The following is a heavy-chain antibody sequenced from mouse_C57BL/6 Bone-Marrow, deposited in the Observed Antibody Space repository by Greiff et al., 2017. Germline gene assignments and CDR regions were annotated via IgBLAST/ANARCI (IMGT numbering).Heavy chain of an antibody. J-gene: IGHJ3*01. CDR3: ARPLYGSNLFAY. Sequence: EVMLVEPGGGLVKPGGSLKLSCAASGFTFSSYAMSWVLQTPGKRLEWVATISDGGSCTYYPENVKGRFTLSRDNAKSNLYLQVSHLTSEDTAMYYCARPLYGSNLFAYWGQGTLVTVSA. V-gene: IGHV5-4*03. CDR2: ISDGGSCT. D-gene: IGHD1-1*01. CDR1: GFTFSSYA.